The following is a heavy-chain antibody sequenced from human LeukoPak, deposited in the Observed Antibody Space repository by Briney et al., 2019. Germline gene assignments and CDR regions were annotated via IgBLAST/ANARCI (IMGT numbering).Heavy chain of an antibody. CDR3: ARDRYSGYDYFDY. CDR1: GFTFSSFW. V-gene: IGHV3-74*03. D-gene: IGHD5-12*01. J-gene: IGHJ4*02. Sequence: PGGSLRLSCEASGFTFSSFWMHWVRQAPGKGLVWVSRINSDGSGTEYADSVKGRFTISRDNAKNTVYLQMDSLRVEDTAVYYCARDRYSGYDYFDYWGQGILVTVSS. CDR2: INSDGSGT.